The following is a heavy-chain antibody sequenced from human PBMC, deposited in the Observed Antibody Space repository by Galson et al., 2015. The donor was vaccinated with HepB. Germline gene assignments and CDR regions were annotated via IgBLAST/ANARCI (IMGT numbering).Heavy chain of an antibody. CDR2: IYPSDSDT. CDR3: ARGNKLRSNWFDP. V-gene: IGHV5-51*03. Sequence: QSGAEVKKPGDSLKISCNASGYSFTNYWIGWVRQMPGKGLEWMGIIYPSDSDTRYSPSFQGQVTISADKSITTAYLQWSSLKASDTAIYYCARGNKLRSNWFDPWGPGTLVTVSS. D-gene: IGHD2/OR15-2a*01. J-gene: IGHJ5*02. CDR1: GYSFTNYW.